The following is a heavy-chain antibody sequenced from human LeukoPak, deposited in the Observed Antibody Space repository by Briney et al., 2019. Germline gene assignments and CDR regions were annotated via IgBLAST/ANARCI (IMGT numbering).Heavy chain of an antibody. V-gene: IGHV4-61*08. CDR2: IYYSGST. Sequence: TSETLSLTCTVSGGSVSSGGFYWTWIRQPPGKGLEWIGYIYYSGSTNYIPSLRSRLTISVDTSKNQFSLKLSSVTVADTAVYYCAREDITGTASYFDYWGQGTLVTVSS. CDR1: GGSVSSGGFY. D-gene: IGHD1-7*01. J-gene: IGHJ4*02. CDR3: AREDITGTASYFDY.